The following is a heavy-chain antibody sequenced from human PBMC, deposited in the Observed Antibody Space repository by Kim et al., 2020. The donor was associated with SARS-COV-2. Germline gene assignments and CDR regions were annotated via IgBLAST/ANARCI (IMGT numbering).Heavy chain of an antibody. CDR2: INSGNGDT. CDR3: ARGGRDGYDAFDI. V-gene: IGHV1-3*01. CDR1: GYTFSSYA. Sequence: ASVKVSCKASGYTFSSYAMHWVRQAPGQRLEWMGWINSGNGDTKCSQKFQGRVTITRDTSANTAYMELSSLRSEDTAVYYCARGGRDGYDAFDIWGQGTGVTVP. J-gene: IGHJ3*02. D-gene: IGHD5-12*01.